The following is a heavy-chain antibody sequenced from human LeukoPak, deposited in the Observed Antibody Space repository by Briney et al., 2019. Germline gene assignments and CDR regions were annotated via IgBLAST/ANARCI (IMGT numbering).Heavy chain of an antibody. J-gene: IGHJ4*02. CDR3: ATAGNYRFDY. Sequence: PGGSLRLSCAASGFTFSNYWVHWVRQAPAKGLVWVSRINPDGSTINYADSVKGRFTISRDNAKNALYLQMNSLRAEDTAVYYCATAGNYRFDYWGQGTLVTVSS. CDR2: INPDGSTI. CDR1: GFTFSNYW. D-gene: IGHD1-7*01. V-gene: IGHV3-74*01.